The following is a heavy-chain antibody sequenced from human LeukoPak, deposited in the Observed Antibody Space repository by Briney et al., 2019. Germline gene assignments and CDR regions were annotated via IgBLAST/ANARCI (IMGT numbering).Heavy chain of an antibody. CDR2: IYSGDSDT. CDR1: GYSFTSYW. Sequence: GESLKISCKGSGYSFTSYWIGWVRQMPGKGLEWMGIIYSGDSDTRYSPSFQGQVTISADKSISTAYLQWSSLKASDTAMYYCAISGYYYGSGKGSDWFDPWGQGTLVTVSS. CDR3: AISGYYYGSGKGSDWFDP. V-gene: IGHV5-51*01. D-gene: IGHD3-10*01. J-gene: IGHJ5*02.